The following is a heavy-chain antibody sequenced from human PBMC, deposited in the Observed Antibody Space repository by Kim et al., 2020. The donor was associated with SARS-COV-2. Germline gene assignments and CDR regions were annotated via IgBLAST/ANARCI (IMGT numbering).Heavy chain of an antibody. CDR1: GFTFSSYW. Sequence: LSLTCAASGFTFSSYWMSWVRQAPGKGLEWVANIKQDGSEKYYVDSVKGRFTISRDNAKNSLYLQMNSLRAEDTAVYYCARGGQWLVQNIDYRGQGTLVTVSS. D-gene: IGHD6-19*01. CDR3: ARGGQWLVQNIDY. J-gene: IGHJ4*02. CDR2: IKQDGSEK. V-gene: IGHV3-7*01.